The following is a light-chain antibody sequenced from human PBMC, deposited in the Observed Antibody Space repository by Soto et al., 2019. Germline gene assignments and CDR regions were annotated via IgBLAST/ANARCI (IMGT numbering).Light chain of an antibody. CDR3: QQYTGSLYT. CDR2: GAS. V-gene: IGKV3-20*01. CDR1: ESVSSGY. J-gene: IGKJ2*01. Sequence: ENVLTQSPGTLSLSPGERATLSCRASESVSSGYLSWYQQKPGQAPRLLMYGASTRATGIPDRFSGSGSGTDFTLTISRLELEDFAVYYWQQYTGSLYTFGQGTKLEIK.